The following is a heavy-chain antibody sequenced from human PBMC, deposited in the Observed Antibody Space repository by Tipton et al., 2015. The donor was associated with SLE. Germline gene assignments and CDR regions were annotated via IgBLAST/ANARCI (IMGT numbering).Heavy chain of an antibody. V-gene: IGHV4-39*07. J-gene: IGHJ3*02. CDR1: CCSISSSSYY. CDR3: ASGQKTGYSSSGNPKAFDI. CDR2: IIYSGRT. D-gene: IGHD6-13*01. Sequence: TLSLTCSVSCCSISSSSYYWGWIRQPPGTGLEWIGSIIYSGRTYYNPSLESRGTISVDTSKNQFSLKLTSVTAADTAVYYCASGQKTGYSSSGNPKAFDIWGQGTMVTVSS.